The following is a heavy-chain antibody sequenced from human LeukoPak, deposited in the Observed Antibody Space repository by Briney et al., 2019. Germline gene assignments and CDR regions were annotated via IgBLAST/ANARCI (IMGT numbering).Heavy chain of an antibody. V-gene: IGHV3-66*02. J-gene: IGHJ4*02. CDR2: IYSGGST. CDR1: GFTFNNAW. Sequence: PGGSLRLSCAVSGFTFNNAWMNWVRQAPGKGLEWVSVIYSGGSTYYADSVKGRFTISRDNSKKTLYPQMNSLRAEDTAVYYCARGRVGYYFDYWGQGTLVTVSS. D-gene: IGHD1-26*01. CDR3: ARGRVGYYFDY.